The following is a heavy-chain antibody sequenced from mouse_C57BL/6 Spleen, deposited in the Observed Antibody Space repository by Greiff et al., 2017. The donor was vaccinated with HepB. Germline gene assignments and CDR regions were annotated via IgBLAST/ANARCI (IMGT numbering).Heavy chain of an antibody. V-gene: IGHV1-39*01. CDR2: INPNSGTT. D-gene: IGHD2-4*01. CDR3: ANYDYLDY. CDR1: GYSFTDYN. J-gene: IGHJ2*01. Sequence: VQLQQSGPELVKPGASVKISCKASGYSFTDYNMNWVKQSNGKSLEWIGEINPNSGTTSYNQKFKGKATLTVDQYSSTAYMKLNSLTSEDSAVYYCANYDYLDYWGQGTTRSVSS.